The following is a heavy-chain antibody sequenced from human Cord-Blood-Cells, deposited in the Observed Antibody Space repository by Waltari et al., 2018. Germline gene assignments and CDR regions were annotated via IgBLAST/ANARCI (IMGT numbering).Heavy chain of an antibody. D-gene: IGHD3-3*01. CDR1: GYTLTELS. V-gene: IGHV1-24*01. CDR3: AGLVGGEDAVDI. Sequence: QVQLVQSGAEVKKPGASVKVSCKVSGYTLTELSMHWVRQAPGKGLEWMGGFDPEDGETIYAQKVQDRVTMTEDTSTDTAYMELSSLRSEDTAVYYCAGLVGGEDAVDIWGQGTMVTVSS. CDR2: FDPEDGET. J-gene: IGHJ3*02.